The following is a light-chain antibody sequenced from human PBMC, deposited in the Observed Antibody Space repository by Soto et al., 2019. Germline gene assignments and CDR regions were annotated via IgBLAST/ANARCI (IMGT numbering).Light chain of an antibody. J-gene: IGLJ2*01. V-gene: IGLV2-14*01. CDR1: SSDVGGYNY. Sequence: QSALTQPASVSGSPGQSITISCTGTSSDVGGYNYVSWYQQHPGKAPKLMIYEVSYRPSGVSNRFSGSKSGNTASLTISGHQAEDEAGYYCSSLTSSNTLAFGGGTKLTVL. CDR3: SSLTSSNTLA. CDR2: EVS.